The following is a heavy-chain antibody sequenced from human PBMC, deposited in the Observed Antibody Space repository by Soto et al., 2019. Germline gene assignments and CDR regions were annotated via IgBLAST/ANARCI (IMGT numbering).Heavy chain of an antibody. Sequence: PGGSLRLSCAASGFTFSSYAMHWVRQAPGKGLEWVAVISYDGSNKYYADSVKGRFTISRDNSKNTLYLQMNSLRAEDTAVYYCARAHSLPNDFWSGYLGHYYYGMDVWGQGTTVTVSS. D-gene: IGHD3-3*01. J-gene: IGHJ6*02. CDR3: ARAHSLPNDFWSGYLGHYYYGMDV. V-gene: IGHV3-30-3*01. CDR1: GFTFSSYA. CDR2: ISYDGSNK.